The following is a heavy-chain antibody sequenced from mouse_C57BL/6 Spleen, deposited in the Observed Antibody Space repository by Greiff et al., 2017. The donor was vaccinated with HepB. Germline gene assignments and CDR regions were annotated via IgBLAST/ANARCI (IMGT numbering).Heavy chain of an antibody. V-gene: IGHV5-12*01. D-gene: IGHD1-1*01. CDR2: ISNGGGST. Sequence: VQLKESGGGLVQPGGSLKLSCAASGFTFSDYYMYWVRQTPEKRLEWVAYISNGGGSTYYPDTVKGRFTISRDNAKNTLYLQMSRLKSEDTAMYYCARAEGLLLDYWGQGTTLTVSS. CDR3: ARAEGLLLDY. J-gene: IGHJ2*01. CDR1: GFTFSDYY.